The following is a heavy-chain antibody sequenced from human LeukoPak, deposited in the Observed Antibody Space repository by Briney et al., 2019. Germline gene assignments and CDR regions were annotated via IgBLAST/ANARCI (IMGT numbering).Heavy chain of an antibody. J-gene: IGHJ4*02. Sequence: GSLRLSCAASGFTFSSYSMNWVRQPPGKGLEWIGEINHSGSTNYNPSLKSRVTISVDTSKNQFSLKLSSVTAADTAVYYCARGGRRYCSSTSCLGNDYWGQGTLVTVSS. V-gene: IGHV4-34*01. CDR1: GFTFSSYS. D-gene: IGHD2-2*01. CDR2: INHSGST. CDR3: ARGGRRYCSSTSCLGNDY.